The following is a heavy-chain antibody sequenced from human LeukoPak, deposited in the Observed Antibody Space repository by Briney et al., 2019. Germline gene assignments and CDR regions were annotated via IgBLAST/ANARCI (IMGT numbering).Heavy chain of an antibody. J-gene: IGHJ4*02. CDR3: ARENGYCSGANCYSYFDS. V-gene: IGHV3-7*01. CDR2: IKKTGSET. CDR1: GFTLSHFW. D-gene: IGHD2-15*01. Sequence: GGSLRLSCAASGFTLSHFWRSWVRQAPGKGLEWVAYIKKTGSETYYMDSVEGRFTITRDNSRDSVFLHMYGLRAEDTAVYFCARENGYCSGANCYSYFDSWGQGTLVTVSS.